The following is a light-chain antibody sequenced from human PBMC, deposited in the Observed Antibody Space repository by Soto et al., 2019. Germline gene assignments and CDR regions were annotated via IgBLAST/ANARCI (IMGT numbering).Light chain of an antibody. J-gene: IGKJ4*01. CDR2: EES. CDR1: QDISNY. CDR3: QQYDSLPLT. Sequence: DIQMTQSPSSLSASVGDRVTITCQASQDISNYLNWYQLKPGKAPKLLIYEESNLETGVPSRFGGSGSGTNLTFTISSLQPEDIATYYCQQYDSLPLTFGGGTKVEIK. V-gene: IGKV1-33*01.